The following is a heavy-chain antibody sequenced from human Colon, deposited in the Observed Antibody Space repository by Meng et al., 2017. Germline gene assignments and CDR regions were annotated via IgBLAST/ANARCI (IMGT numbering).Heavy chain of an antibody. V-gene: IGHV4-31*02. CDR1: GGSNISGGYY. D-gene: IGHD2-21*01. CDR2: ISNSGSA. CDR3: ARTGLHSYYFDF. Sequence: GQLQESGTVLVKPSQTLSLICSVSGGSNISGGYYWSWIRQHPQKGLEWIGYISNSGSAYYNPSLKSRVSISVDTSKNQFSLKMHSVSAADTALYYCARTGLHSYYFDFWGQGTLVTVSS. J-gene: IGHJ4*02.